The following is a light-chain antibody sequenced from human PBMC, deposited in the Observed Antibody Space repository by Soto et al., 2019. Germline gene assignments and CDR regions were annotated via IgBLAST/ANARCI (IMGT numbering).Light chain of an antibody. J-gene: IGLJ2*01. V-gene: IGLV1-47*02. CDR2: SNN. CDR3: AAWDDSLRGPV. Sequence: QSVLTQPPAASVTPGQRVTISCSGSSSNIGTNYVYWYPQLPGTAPKLLIYSNNQRPSGVPDLFSGFKSGTSASLAISGLRSDDEADYYCAAWDDSLRGPVFGGGTKLTVL. CDR1: SSNIGTNY.